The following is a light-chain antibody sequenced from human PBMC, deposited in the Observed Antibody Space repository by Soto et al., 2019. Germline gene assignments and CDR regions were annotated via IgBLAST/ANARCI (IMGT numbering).Light chain of an antibody. Sequence: VITRSPATLSVSHGDGAMLACRSRRVFADTLAWYQQKPGQAPRLLISGTSIRATCIPDRFSGSGSGTDFTLTISSLQSEDLAVYYCQQYYSRPRTFGGGTKVDIK. CDR1: RVFADT. CDR3: QQYYSRPRT. CDR2: GTS. V-gene: IGKV3D-15*01. J-gene: IGKJ4*01.